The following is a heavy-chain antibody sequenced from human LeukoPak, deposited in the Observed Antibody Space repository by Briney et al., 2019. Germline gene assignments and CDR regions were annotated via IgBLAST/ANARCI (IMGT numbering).Heavy chain of an antibody. D-gene: IGHD6-19*01. V-gene: IGHV3-30-3*01. CDR2: ISYDGSNK. J-gene: IGHJ4*02. Sequence: PGGSLRLSCAASGFTVSSNYMSWVRQAPGKGLEWVAVISYDGSNKYYADSVKGRFTISRDNSKNTLYLQMNSLRAEDTAVYYCARDRDSSGWDYWGQGTLVTVSS. CDR1: GFTVSSNY. CDR3: ARDRDSSGWDY.